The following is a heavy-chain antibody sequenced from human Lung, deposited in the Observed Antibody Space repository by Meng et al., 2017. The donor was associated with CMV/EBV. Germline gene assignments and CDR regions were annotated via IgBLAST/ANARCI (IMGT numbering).Heavy chain of an antibody. CDR2: IYNSGST. V-gene: IGHV4-61*01. CDR3: PRGFYDFWSGFGAVDY. CDR1: GGSVSTSSSY. J-gene: IGHJ4*02. Sequence: LSCTVPGGSVSTSSSYWSWIRQPPGKGLEWIGFIYNSGSTNDNPSLKSRVTISVDTSKNQFSLKLTSVTVADTAVYYCPRGFYDFWSGFGAVDYWGQGMWVTAAS. D-gene: IGHD3-3*01.